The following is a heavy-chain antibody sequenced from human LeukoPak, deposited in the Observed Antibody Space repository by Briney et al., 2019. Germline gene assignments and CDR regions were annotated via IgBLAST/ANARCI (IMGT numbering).Heavy chain of an antibody. V-gene: IGHV3-21*01. J-gene: IGHJ4*02. Sequence: GGSLRLSCAASGFTFSSYSMNWVRQAPGKGLEWVSSIRSSTSYIYYADSVRGRSTISRDNTKNSLYLQMNSLRAEDTAVYYCTRWGYTYGADYWGQGTLVTVSS. D-gene: IGHD5-18*01. CDR3: TRWGYTYGADY. CDR1: GFTFSSYS. CDR2: IRSSTSYI.